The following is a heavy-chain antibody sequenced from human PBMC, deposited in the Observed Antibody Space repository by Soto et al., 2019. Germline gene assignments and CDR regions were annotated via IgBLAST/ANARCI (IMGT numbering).Heavy chain of an antibody. J-gene: IGHJ4*02. D-gene: IGHD6-19*01. V-gene: IGHV4-34*01. CDR1: GGSFSGYY. CDR2: INHSGST. CDR3: ARGGGLGWYVDY. Sequence: QVQLQQWGAGLLKPSETLSLTCAVYGGSFSGYYWSWIRQPPGKGLEWIGEINHSGSTNYNPSLKSRVTKSVDTSKNQFSLKLSSVTAADTAVYYCARGGGLGWYVDYWGQGTLVTVSS.